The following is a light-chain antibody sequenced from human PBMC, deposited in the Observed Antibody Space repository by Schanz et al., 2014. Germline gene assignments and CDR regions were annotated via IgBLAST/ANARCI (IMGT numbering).Light chain of an antibody. CDR3: QQYGSSTRT. Sequence: EIVMTQSPATLSVSPGERATLSCRASQSVSSNLAWYQQKPGQAPRLLIYVASTRATGIPARFSGSGYWTXFTLPIRRLEPXXXAVYYCQQYGSSTRTFGQGTKVEIK. CDR2: VAS. V-gene: IGKV3-15*01. J-gene: IGKJ1*01. CDR1: QSVSSN.